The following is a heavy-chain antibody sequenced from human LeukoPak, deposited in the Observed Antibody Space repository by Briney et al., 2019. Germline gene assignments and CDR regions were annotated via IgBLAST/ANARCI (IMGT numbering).Heavy chain of an antibody. CDR3: ACNYYDSSGYYADAFDI. CDR1: GXSISSYY. D-gene: IGHD3-22*01. Sequence: SETLSLTCTVSGXSISSYYWSWIRQPSGKGLEWVGYIYHSGSTNYNPSLKSRVTISVDTSKNQFSLNLSSVTAADTAVYYCACNYYDSSGYYADAFDIWGQGTMVTVSS. V-gene: IGHV4-59*08. J-gene: IGHJ3*02. CDR2: IYHSGST.